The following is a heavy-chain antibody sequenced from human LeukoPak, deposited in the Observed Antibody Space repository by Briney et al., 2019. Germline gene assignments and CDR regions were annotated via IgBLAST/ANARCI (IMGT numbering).Heavy chain of an antibody. CDR2: INPIGGST. CDR3: ARGYCDSTSCYHEGDY. D-gene: IGHD2-2*01. CDR1: GYSLTGYY. V-gene: IGHV1-46*01. J-gene: IGHJ4*02. Sequence: ASVKVSCKASGYSLTGYYIDWIRQAPGQGLEWMGIINPIGGSTRYAQKFQGRVTMTRDTSTSTVYMELSSLRSEDTAVYYCARGYCDSTSCYHEGDYWGQGTLVTVSS.